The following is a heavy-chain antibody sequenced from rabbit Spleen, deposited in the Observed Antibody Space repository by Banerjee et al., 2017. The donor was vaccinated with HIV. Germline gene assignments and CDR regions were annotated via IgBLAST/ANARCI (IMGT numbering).Heavy chain of an antibody. CDR2: IEPIFGNT. Sequence: QEQLVESGGGLVQPGGSLKLSCKASGFDFTNYGVSWVRQAPGKGLEWIGYIEPIFGNTYYANWVNGRLTISSHNAQNTLYLQLSSLTAADTATYFCARGSATMTMVITGYYLNLWGPGTLVTVS. J-gene: IGHJ4*01. CDR1: GFDFTNYG. CDR3: ARGSATMTMVITGYYLNL. D-gene: IGHD2-1*01. V-gene: IGHV1S47*01.